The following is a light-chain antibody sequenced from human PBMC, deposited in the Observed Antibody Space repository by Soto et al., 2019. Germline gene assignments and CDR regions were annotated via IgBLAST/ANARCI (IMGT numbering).Light chain of an antibody. CDR1: QSVRAN. Sequence: ATLSVSPGERATLSCRASQSVRANLAWYQQKPGQAPRLLIYGASTRATGTPARFSGSGSGTEFTLTISSLQSEDFAVYYCQQYNDWLWTFGQGTKV. CDR3: QQYNDWLWT. CDR2: GAS. J-gene: IGKJ1*01. V-gene: IGKV3-15*01.